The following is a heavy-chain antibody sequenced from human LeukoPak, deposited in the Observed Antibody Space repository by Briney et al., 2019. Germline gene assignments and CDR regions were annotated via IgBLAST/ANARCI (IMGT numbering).Heavy chain of an antibody. CDR1: GFTFSSYA. J-gene: IGHJ4*02. CDR2: ISGSGGST. V-gene: IGHV3-23*01. Sequence: PGGSLRLSCAASGFTFSSYAMSWVRQAPGKGLEWVSAISGSGGSTYYADSVKGRFTISRDNSKNTLYLQMNSLRAEDTAVYYCAKDRLNYGDYVDYFDYWGQGTLVTVSS. D-gene: IGHD4-17*01. CDR3: AKDRLNYGDYVDYFDY.